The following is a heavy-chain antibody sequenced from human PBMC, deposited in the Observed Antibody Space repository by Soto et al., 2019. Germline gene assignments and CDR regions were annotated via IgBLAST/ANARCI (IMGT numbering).Heavy chain of an antibody. D-gene: IGHD2-8*01. CDR3: ARDFRTYSNGVDV. J-gene: IGHJ6*02. CDR1: GYPFTGPY. Sequence: ASVKVSCKASGYPFTGPYIYWVRQAPGQGLEWMGWINPSSGGTEFAEKFQGRVTVTRDTSIRTVFLELNSLTSDGTGVYFCARDFRTYSNGVDVWGQG. CDR2: INPSSGGT. V-gene: IGHV1-2*02.